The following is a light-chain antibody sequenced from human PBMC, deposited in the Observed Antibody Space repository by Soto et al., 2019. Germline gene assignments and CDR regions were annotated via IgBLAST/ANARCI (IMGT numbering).Light chain of an antibody. CDR2: EVS. Sequence: VVMTQTPLSLSVAPGQPASISCKSSQSLLHITGETFLFWYLQKPGQSPQLLIYEVSTRVSGVPDRFSGSGSGTDFTLEISRVETDDVGIYYCMQSTQLPPTFGQGTRLGIE. V-gene: IGKV2D-29*02. J-gene: IGKJ5*01. CDR1: QSLLHITGETF. CDR3: MQSTQLPPT.